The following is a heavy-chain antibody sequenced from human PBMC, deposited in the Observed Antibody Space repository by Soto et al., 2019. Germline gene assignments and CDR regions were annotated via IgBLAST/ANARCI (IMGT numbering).Heavy chain of an antibody. D-gene: IGHD5-12*01. Sequence: QVQLQESGPGLVKPSQTLSLTCTVSGGSINSGGFYWNWIRQHPGKGLEWIGYIFYSGITYYNPSLKSRVNISVDTSKNQFSLKLSSVTAADTAVFYCARGLSYDGHLDYWGLGNLVTVSS. CDR3: ARGLSYDGHLDY. CDR1: GGSINSGGFY. V-gene: IGHV4-31*03. CDR2: IFYSGIT. J-gene: IGHJ4*02.